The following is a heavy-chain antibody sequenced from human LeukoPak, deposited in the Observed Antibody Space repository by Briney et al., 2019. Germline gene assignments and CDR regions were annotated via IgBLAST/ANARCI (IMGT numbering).Heavy chain of an antibody. J-gene: IGHJ3*02. Sequence: ASVKVSCKASGGTFSSYAISWVRQAPGQGLEWMGGIIPIFGTANYAQKFQGRVTITADESTSTAYMELSSLRSEDTAVYYCAREAGYCSGGSCYSRKVEAFDIWGQGTMVTVPS. V-gene: IGHV1-69*13. CDR2: IIPIFGTA. CDR3: AREAGYCSGGSCYSRKVEAFDI. D-gene: IGHD2-15*01. CDR1: GGTFSSYA.